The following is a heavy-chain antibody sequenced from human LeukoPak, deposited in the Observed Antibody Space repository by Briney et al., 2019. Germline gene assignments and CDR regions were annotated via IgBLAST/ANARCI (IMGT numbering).Heavy chain of an antibody. V-gene: IGHV4-4*07. D-gene: IGHD6-13*01. CDR2: IYTSGST. CDR1: GYSISTGYY. J-gene: IGHJ3*02. Sequence: SETLSLTCTVSGYSISTGYYWDWIRQPAGKGLEWIGRIYTSGSTNYNPSLKSRVTMSVDTSKNQFSLKLSSVTAADTAVYYCASEEYSSSWLDAFDIWGQGTMVTVSS. CDR3: ASEEYSSSWLDAFDI.